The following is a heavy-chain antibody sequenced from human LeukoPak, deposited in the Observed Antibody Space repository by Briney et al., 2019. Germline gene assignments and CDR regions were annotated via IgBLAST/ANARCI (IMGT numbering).Heavy chain of an antibody. CDR2: MSNDGSIK. CDR3: AREFTIFGVVIQRYDAFDV. D-gene: IGHD3-3*01. V-gene: IGHV3-30-3*01. Sequence: GGSLRLSCAASGFTFSEYTIHWVRQAPGKGLEWVAVMSNDGSIKKYANSVKGRFTISRDNSKSMLYLQMDSLRAEDTAVYYCAREFTIFGVVIQRYDAFDVWGQGTMVIVSS. J-gene: IGHJ3*01. CDR1: GFTFSEYT.